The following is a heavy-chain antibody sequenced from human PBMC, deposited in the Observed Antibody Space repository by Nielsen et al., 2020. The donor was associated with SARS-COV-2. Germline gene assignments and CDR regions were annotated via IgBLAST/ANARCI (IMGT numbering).Heavy chain of an antibody. J-gene: IGHJ6*02. CDR2: IYHSGST. D-gene: IGHD3-22*01. CDR3: AREGYYYDSSAPSV. V-gene: IGHV4-30-2*01. Sequence: SETLSHTCAVSGGSISSGGYSWSWIRQPPGKGLEWIGYIYHSGSTYYNPSLKSRVTISVDRSKNQFSLKLSSVTAADTAVYYCAREGYYYDSSAPSVWGQGTTVTVSS. CDR1: GGSISSGGYS.